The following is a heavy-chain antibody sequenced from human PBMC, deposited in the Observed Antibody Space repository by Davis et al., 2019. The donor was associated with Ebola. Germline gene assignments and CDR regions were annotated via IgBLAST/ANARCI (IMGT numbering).Heavy chain of an antibody. J-gene: IGHJ4*02. Sequence: SVQVSCKTSRDTFLNNPLYWVRQAPAQGLEWMGGIVPVSGTSNSAQKFQGRVTITADESTTTAYMELSDLRSADTAVYYCARESSRSFDYWGQGTLVTVSS. CDR2: IVPVSGTS. D-gene: IGHD2-2*01. CDR3: ARESSRSFDY. V-gene: IGHV1-69*13. CDR1: RDTFLNNP.